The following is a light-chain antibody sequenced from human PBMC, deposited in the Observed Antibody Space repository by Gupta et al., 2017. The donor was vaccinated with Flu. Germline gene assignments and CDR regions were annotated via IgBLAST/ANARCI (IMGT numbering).Light chain of an antibody. CDR1: ISDVGGYNY. J-gene: IGLJ3*02. Sequence: SALTQPASVSGSPGQSITISCTGTISDVGGYNYVSWYQQHPGKAPKRMTDEVSSRPSGVSKRFPGSKSGNTASLTISGLQAEDDADYYCSSYTSSSTLVFGGGTKLTVL. V-gene: IGLV2-14*01. CDR2: EVS. CDR3: SSYTSSSTLV.